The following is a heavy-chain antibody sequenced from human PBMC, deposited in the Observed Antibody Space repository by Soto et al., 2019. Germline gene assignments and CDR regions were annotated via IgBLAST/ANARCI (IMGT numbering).Heavy chain of an antibody. V-gene: IGHV1-3*01. Sequence: QVQLVQSGAEVKKPGASVKVSCKASGYTFTTYTMHWVRQAPRQGLEWMGWINAGHGNTRYSPKFQDRLTITRDTSATTAYQELSNLKSEDTAVYFCARSNWNYEFSNWFDPWGQGTLVTVSS. CDR2: INAGHGNT. D-gene: IGHD1-7*01. J-gene: IGHJ5*02. CDR1: GYTFTTYT. CDR3: ARSNWNYEFSNWFDP.